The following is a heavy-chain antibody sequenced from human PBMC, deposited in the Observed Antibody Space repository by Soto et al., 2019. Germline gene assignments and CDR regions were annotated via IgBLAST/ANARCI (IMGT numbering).Heavy chain of an antibody. CDR1: GGSISSYY. D-gene: IGHD4-4*01. Sequence: SETLSLTCTVSGGSISSYYWSWIRQPPGKGLEWIGYIYYSGSTNYNPSLKSRVTISVDTSKNQFSLKLSSVTAADTAVYYCARGYSNYSSVYYYYYMDVWGKGTTVTVSS. J-gene: IGHJ6*03. CDR3: ARGYSNYSSVYYYYYMDV. V-gene: IGHV4-59*01. CDR2: IYYSGST.